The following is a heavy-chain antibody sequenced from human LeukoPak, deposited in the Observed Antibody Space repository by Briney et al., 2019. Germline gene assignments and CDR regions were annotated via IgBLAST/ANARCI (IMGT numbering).Heavy chain of an antibody. Sequence: PSETLSLTCTVSGYSISSGYYWGWIRQPPGKGLEWIGSIYHSGSTYYNPSLKSRVTISVDTSKNQFSLKLSSVTAADTAVYYCARSVPFDSNYYYYYMDVWGKGTTVTVSS. CDR3: ARSVPFDSNYYYYYMDV. V-gene: IGHV4-38-2*02. D-gene: IGHD2-15*01. CDR2: IYHSGST. J-gene: IGHJ6*03. CDR1: GYSISSGYY.